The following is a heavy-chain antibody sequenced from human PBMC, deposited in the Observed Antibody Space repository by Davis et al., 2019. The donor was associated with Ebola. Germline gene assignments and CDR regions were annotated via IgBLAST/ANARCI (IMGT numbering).Heavy chain of an antibody. Sequence: PGGSLRLSCAASGFTFSSYGMHWVRQAPGKGLEWVAVISYDGSNKYYADSVKGRFTISRDNSKNTLYLQMNSLRAEDTAVYYCARGTDTAMVPSYYMDVWGKGTTVTVSS. CDR2: ISYDGSNK. D-gene: IGHD5-18*01. V-gene: IGHV3-30*12. J-gene: IGHJ6*03. CDR3: ARGTDTAMVPSYYMDV. CDR1: GFTFSSYG.